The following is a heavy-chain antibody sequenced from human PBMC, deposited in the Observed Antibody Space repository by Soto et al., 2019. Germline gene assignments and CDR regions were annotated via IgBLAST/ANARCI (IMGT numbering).Heavy chain of an antibody. CDR1: GYTFTSYA. J-gene: IGHJ4*02. CDR2: INAGNGNI. D-gene: IGHD2-15*01. Sequence: QVQLVQSGAEVKKPGASVKVSCKASGYTFTSYAMHWVRQAPGQRLEWMGWINAGNGNIKYSQKFQGRVTITRDTSASTAYMELSSLRSEDTAVYYCASHPEGDIVAFDYWGQGTLVTVSS. CDR3: ASHPEGDIVAFDY. V-gene: IGHV1-3*01.